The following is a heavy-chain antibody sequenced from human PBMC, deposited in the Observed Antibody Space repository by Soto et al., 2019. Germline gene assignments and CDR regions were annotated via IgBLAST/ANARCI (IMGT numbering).Heavy chain of an antibody. D-gene: IGHD2-15*01. V-gene: IGHV3-30*18. CDR2: ISYDGSNK. CDR3: AKARDIVVVVAPLDY. J-gene: IGHJ4*02. Sequence: QVQLVESGGGVVQPGRSLRLSCAASGFTFSSYGMHWVRQAPGKGLEWVAVISYDGSNKYYADSVKGRFTISRDNSKNTLYLEMNSLRAEETAVYYCAKARDIVVVVAPLDYWGQGTLVTVSS. CDR1: GFTFSSYG.